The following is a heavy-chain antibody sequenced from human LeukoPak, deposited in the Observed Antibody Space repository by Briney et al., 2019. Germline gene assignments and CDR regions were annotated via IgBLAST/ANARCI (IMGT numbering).Heavy chain of an antibody. CDR3: AKAAYSSSPLGDAFDI. CDR2: ISGSGGST. Sequence: GGSLRLSCAASGFTFSSYAMSWVRQAPGKGLEWVSAISGSGGSTYYADSVKGRFTISRDNSKNTLYLQMNSLRAEDTAVYYCAKAAYSSSPLGDAFDIWGQGTMVTVSS. CDR1: GFTFSSYA. V-gene: IGHV3-23*01. J-gene: IGHJ3*02. D-gene: IGHD6-6*01.